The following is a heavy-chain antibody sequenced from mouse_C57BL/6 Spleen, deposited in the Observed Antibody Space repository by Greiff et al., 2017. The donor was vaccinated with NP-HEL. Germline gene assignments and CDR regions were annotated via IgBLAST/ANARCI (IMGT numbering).Heavy chain of an antibody. CDR2: IRNKANNHAT. CDR1: GFTFSDAW. J-gene: IGHJ1*03. V-gene: IGHV6-6*01. Sequence: EVQGVESGGGLVQPGGSMKLSCAASGFTFSDAWMDWVRQSPEKGLEWVAEIRNKANNHATYYAESVKGRFTISRDDSKSSVYLQMNSLRAEDTGIYYCTREDYDGVPYWYFDVWGTGTTVTVSS. CDR3: TREDYDGVPYWYFDV. D-gene: IGHD2-4*01.